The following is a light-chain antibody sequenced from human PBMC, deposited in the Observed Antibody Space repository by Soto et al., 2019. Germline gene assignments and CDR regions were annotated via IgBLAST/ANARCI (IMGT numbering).Light chain of an antibody. Sequence: QSALAQPRSVSGSPGQLLTISRTGTSSDVDDYRYVSWYQQYPGKAPKLVIYGGNKRPSGVPDRFSGSNSGNTASLTISGLQAEDEADYYCCSYVTTPEIFGTGTKVTVL. J-gene: IGLJ1*01. CDR1: SSDVDDYRY. CDR2: GGN. V-gene: IGLV2-11*01. CDR3: CSYVTTPEI.